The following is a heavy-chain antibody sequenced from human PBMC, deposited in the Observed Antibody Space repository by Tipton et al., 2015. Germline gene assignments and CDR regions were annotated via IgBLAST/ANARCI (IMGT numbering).Heavy chain of an antibody. Sequence: TLSLTCTVSGGSISPYYWSWIRLPPGKGLEWIGYIYHSGSTYYHPSLKSRVTISVDTTKDQFSLRLSSVTAADTTVFYCARLSSVTGGMDVWGQGTTVTVSS. CDR2: IYHSGST. CDR1: GGSISPYY. D-gene: IGHD5/OR15-5a*01. J-gene: IGHJ6*02. CDR3: ARLSSVTGGMDV. V-gene: IGHV4-59*08.